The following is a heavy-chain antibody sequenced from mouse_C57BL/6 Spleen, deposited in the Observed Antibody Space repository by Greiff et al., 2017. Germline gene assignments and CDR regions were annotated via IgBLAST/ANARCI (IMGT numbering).Heavy chain of an antibody. CDR1: GYTFTSYW. D-gene: IGHD3-3*01. CDR3: ARRAGKGYFDV. V-gene: IGHV1-69*01. Sequence: QVQLQQSGAELVMPGASVKLSCKASGYTFTSYWMHWVKQRPGQGLEWIGEIDPSDSYTNYNQKFKGKSTLTVDKSSSTAYMQLSSLTSEDSAVYYCARRAGKGYFDVWGTGTTVTVSS. J-gene: IGHJ1*03. CDR2: IDPSDSYT.